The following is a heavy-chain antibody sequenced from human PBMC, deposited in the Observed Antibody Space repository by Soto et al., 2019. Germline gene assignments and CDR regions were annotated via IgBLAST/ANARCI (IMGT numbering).Heavy chain of an antibody. V-gene: IGHV4-4*02. CDR2: IYHSGST. J-gene: IGHJ4*02. CDR3: ARDSKEQQQSHLDY. Sequence: SETLSLTCAVSGGSISSSNWWSWVRQPPGKGLEWIGEIYHSGSTNYNPSLKSRVTISVDKSKNQFSLKLSSVTAADTAVYYCARDSKEQQQSHLDYWGQGTLVTVSS. CDR1: GGSISSSNW. D-gene: IGHD6-13*01.